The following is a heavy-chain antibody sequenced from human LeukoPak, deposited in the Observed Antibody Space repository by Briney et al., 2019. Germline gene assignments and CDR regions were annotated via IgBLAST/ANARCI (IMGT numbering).Heavy chain of an antibody. CDR2: INSNGSST. Sequence: PGGSLRLSCAASGFTFSSFWMHWVRQAPGKGLVWVSRINSNGSSTSYADSVKGRSTFSRDNAKNTLYLQMNTLRAEDTAVYYCARSEYSIDYWGQGTLVTVSS. D-gene: IGHD2-15*01. CDR3: ARSEYSIDY. V-gene: IGHV3-74*01. CDR1: GFTFSSFW. J-gene: IGHJ4*02.